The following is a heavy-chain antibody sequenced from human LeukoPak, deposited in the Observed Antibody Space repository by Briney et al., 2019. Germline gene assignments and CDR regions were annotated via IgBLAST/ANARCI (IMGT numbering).Heavy chain of an antibody. Sequence: SETLSLTCTVSGGSIRYYYWSWIRQPPGKGLEWIGYIYYSGSTKYNPSLKSRVTISVDTSKSLFSLKLFSVTAADTAVYYCARHDYDSGSYYKDWGQGTLVTVSS. CDR2: IYYSGST. J-gene: IGHJ4*02. CDR3: ARHDYDSGSYYKD. D-gene: IGHD3-10*01. CDR1: GGSIRYYY. V-gene: IGHV4-59*08.